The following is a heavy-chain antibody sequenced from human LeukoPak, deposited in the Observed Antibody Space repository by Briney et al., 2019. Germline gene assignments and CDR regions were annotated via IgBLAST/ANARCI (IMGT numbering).Heavy chain of an antibody. V-gene: IGHV4-38-2*02. CDR2: IYHSGST. Sequence: SETLSLTCTVSVYSISSGYYWGWIRQPPGKGLEWIGRIYHSGSTYYNPSLKSRVTISVDTSKTQYSLKLSSVTAAATAVYYCARGYCSSTSCHNWFDPWGQGTLVTVSS. CDR3: ARGYCSSTSCHNWFDP. J-gene: IGHJ5*02. D-gene: IGHD2-2*01. CDR1: VYSISSGYY.